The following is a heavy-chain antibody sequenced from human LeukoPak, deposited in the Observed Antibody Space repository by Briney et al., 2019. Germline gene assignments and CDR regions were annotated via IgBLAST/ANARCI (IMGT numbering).Heavy chain of an antibody. V-gene: IGHV4-4*07. CDR3: ARANSGSHSAFDY. CDR1: GGSISSYY. J-gene: IGHJ4*02. CDR2: IYTIGST. D-gene: IGHD1-26*01. Sequence: SETLSLTCTVSGGSISSYYGSWSRQPAGKGREWRGRIYTIGSTNYNASLKSRVSMSVDKSKNQFSLKLSSVTAADTAVFHCARANSGSHSAFDYWGQGPLVPVSS.